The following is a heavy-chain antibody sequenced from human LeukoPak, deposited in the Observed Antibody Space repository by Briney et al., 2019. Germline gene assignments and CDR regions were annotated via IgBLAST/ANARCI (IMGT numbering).Heavy chain of an antibody. CDR3: ARRGYYGSGSYPHFDY. CDR2: IYPDDSDT. D-gene: IGHD3-10*01. J-gene: IGHJ4*02. V-gene: IGHV5-51*01. Sequence: PGESLKISCKGSGYSFTTYWIGWVRQMPGKGLEWMGIIYPDDSDTRYSPSFQGQVTISADKSISTAYLQWSSLKASDTAMYYCARRGYYGSGSYPHFDYWGQGTLVTVSS. CDR1: GYSFTTYW.